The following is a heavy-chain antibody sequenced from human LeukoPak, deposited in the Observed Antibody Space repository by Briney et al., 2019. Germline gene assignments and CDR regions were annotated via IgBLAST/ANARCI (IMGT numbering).Heavy chain of an antibody. V-gene: IGHV3-23*01. CDR2: ISGSGGST. D-gene: IGHD2-15*01. CDR3: AKGPEWGSGPYYFDF. Sequence: GGSLRLSCAASGFTFSSYAMSWVRLAPGKGLEWVSAISGSGGSTYYADSVKGRFTISRDNSKNTLYLQMNSLRAEDTAVYYCAKGPEWGSGPYYFDFWGQGTLVTVSS. J-gene: IGHJ4*02. CDR1: GFTFSSYA.